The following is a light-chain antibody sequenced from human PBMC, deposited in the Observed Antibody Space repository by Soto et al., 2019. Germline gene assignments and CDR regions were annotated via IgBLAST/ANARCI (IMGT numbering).Light chain of an antibody. CDR1: QGIRND. CDR3: LQDYAYPRT. J-gene: IGKJ1*01. Sequence: AIQMTQSPSSLSASVGDRVTITCRASQGIRNDLGWYQQKPGTAPKLLIYGTSTLQSGVPSRFAGSGSGTDFTLTINSLQPGDFATYYCLQDYAYPRTFGQGTRVEVK. CDR2: GTS. V-gene: IGKV1-6*01.